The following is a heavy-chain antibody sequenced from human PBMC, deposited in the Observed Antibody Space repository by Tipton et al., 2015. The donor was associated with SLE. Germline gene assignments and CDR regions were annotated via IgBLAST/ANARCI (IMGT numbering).Heavy chain of an antibody. J-gene: IGHJ3*02. CDR3: ARDIVVVVAAYLGAFDI. D-gene: IGHD2-15*01. CDR2: IYTSGST. Sequence: TLSLTCTVSGGSISSGSYYWSWIRQPAGKGLEWIGYIYTSGSTNYNPSLKSRVTISVDTSKNQFSLKLSSVTAADTAVYYCARDIVVVVAAYLGAFDIWGQGTMVTVSS. CDR1: GGSISSGSYY. V-gene: IGHV4-61*09.